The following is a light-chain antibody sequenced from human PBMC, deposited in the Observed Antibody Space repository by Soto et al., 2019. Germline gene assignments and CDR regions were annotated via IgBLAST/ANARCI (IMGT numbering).Light chain of an antibody. J-gene: IGLJ2*01. CDR3: CSYAGSSTLV. Sequence: QSALTQPASVSGSPGQSITISCTGTSSDVGSYNLVSWYQQHPGKAPKLMIYEGSKRPSGVSNRFSGSKSGNTASLTISGLKVEDEADYYCCSYAGSSTLVFGGGTKLTVL. CDR1: SSDVGSYNL. V-gene: IGLV2-23*01. CDR2: EGS.